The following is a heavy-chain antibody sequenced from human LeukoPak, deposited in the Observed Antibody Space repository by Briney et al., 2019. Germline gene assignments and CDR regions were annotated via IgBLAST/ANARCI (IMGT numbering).Heavy chain of an antibody. CDR1: GFTFDDYA. CDR3: AKDITMVRGVIAPFGY. J-gene: IGHJ4*02. Sequence: GGSLRLSCAASGFTFDDYAMHWVRQAPGKGLEWVSLISGDGGSTYYADSVKGRFTISRDNSKNSLYRQMNSLRTEDTALYYCAKDITMVRGVIAPFGYWGQGTLVTVSS. D-gene: IGHD3-10*01. CDR2: ISGDGGST. V-gene: IGHV3-43*02.